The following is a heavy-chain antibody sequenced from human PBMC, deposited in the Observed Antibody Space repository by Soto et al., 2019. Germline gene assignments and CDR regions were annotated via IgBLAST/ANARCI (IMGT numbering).Heavy chain of an antibody. Sequence: EVQLVESGGGWVQXGGSLRLSCAASGFTFSVYSMNWVRQAPGKGLDWVSYITGSSDRILFADSVKGRFTVSRDNAKNSLYLQMNSLRDEDTGVYYCTTSNGHLNHWGQGTLVSVSS. CDR1: GFTFSVYS. V-gene: IGHV3-48*02. CDR3: TTSNGHLNH. J-gene: IGHJ4*02. D-gene: IGHD3-22*01. CDR2: ITGSSDRI.